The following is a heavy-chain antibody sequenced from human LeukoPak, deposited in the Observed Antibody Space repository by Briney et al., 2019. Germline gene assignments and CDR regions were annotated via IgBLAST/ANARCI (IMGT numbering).Heavy chain of an antibody. V-gene: IGHV3-23*01. CDR2: ISGSGGST. J-gene: IGHJ3*02. CDR3: ARDPGYCSSTSCYTGAFDI. D-gene: IGHD2-2*02. CDR1: GFTFSSYA. Sequence: PGGSLRLSCAASGFTFSSYAMSWVRQAPGKGLEWVSAISGSGGSTYYADSVKGRFTISRDNSKNTLYLQMNSLRAEDTAVYYCARDPGYCSSTSCYTGAFDIWGQGTMVTVSS.